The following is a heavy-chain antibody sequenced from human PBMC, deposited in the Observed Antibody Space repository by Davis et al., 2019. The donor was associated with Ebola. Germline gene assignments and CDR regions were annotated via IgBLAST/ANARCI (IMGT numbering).Heavy chain of an antibody. CDR1: GFYFGSYG. Sequence: GESLKISCAASGFYFGSYGMHWVRQAPGKGLEWVAAISSSGNQEFYADSVKGRFTISRDNSKTTLFLQMNSLRTEDTAVYYCARDYYDSSGFYYNPARIDPWGQGTLVTVSS. CDR3: ARDYYDSSGFYYNPARIDP. V-gene: IGHV3-30*03. D-gene: IGHD3-22*01. J-gene: IGHJ5*02. CDR2: ISSSGNQE.